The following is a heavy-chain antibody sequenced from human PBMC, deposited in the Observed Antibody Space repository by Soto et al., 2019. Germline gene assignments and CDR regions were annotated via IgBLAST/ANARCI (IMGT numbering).Heavy chain of an antibody. J-gene: IGHJ4*02. V-gene: IGHV2-70*11. Sequence: SCPTLVNPTKTLTLTCTFSGFSLSTSGMFVSWIRQPPRKALEWLASIYWDNDKKYSTTLKTRLTNSKDTSKNQVVLKKTNMDPVDTATYYCARIRREIKYSGYARALYYFDYWGQGTLVTVSS. CDR2: IYWDNDK. CDR1: GFSLSTSGMF. CDR3: ARIRREIKYSGYARALYYFDY. D-gene: IGHD5-12*01.